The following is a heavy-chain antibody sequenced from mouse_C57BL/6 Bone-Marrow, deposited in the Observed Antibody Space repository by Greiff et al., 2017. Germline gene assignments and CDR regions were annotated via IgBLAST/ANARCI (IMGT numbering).Heavy chain of an antibody. CDR1: GYTFTDYY. CDR2: INPNNGGP. Sequence: EVQLHQSGPELVKPGASVKISCKASGYTFTDYYMNWVKQSHGTSLEWIGAINPNNGGPSYNQKFKGKATLTVNKSASKAYMELRILTSEDSAVYYCAREGGSSPYAMDYWGQGTSVTVSS. V-gene: IGHV1-26*01. D-gene: IGHD1-1*01. CDR3: AREGGSSPYAMDY. J-gene: IGHJ4*01.